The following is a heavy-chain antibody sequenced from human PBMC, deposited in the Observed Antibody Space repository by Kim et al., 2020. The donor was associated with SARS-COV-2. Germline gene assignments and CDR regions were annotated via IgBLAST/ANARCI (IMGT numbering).Heavy chain of an antibody. CDR3: ARNHNFWSGYPPLDY. Sequence: SETLSLTCAVYGGSFSGYYWSWIRQPPGKGLEWIGEINHSGSTNYNPSLKSRVTISVDTSKNQFSLKLSSVTAADTAVYYCARNHNFWSGYPPLDYWGQGTLVTVSS. CDR2: INHSGST. V-gene: IGHV4-34*01. CDR1: GGSFSGYY. D-gene: IGHD3-3*01. J-gene: IGHJ4*02.